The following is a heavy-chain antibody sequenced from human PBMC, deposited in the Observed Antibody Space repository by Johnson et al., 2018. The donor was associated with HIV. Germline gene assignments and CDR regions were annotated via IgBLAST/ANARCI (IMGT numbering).Heavy chain of an antibody. CDR3: ARGVVPDPFDI. CDR1: GFTVSNNF. CDR2: ISHDGSNK. V-gene: IGHV3-30-3*01. J-gene: IGHJ3*02. D-gene: IGHD2-15*01. Sequence: QVQLVESGGGLVQPGGSLRLSCAASGFTVSNNFMHWVRQAPGKGLEWVAVISHDGSNKYYADSVRDRFTISRDKSRNTLYLQMNSLRAEDTAVHYCARGVVPDPFDIWGQGTMVTVSS.